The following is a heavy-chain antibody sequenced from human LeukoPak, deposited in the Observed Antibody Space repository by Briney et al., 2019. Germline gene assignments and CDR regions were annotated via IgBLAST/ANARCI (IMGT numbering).Heavy chain of an antibody. CDR1: GYTFTSYY. V-gene: IGHV1-46*01. CDR2: INPSGGST. D-gene: IGHD3-10*01. CDR3: ARNMVRGVNFDAFDI. Sequence: ASVQVSCKASGYTFTSYYMHWVRQAPGQGLKWMGIINPSGGSTSYAQKFQGRVTMTRDMSTSTVYMELSSLRSEDTAVYCCARNMVRGVNFDAFDIWGQGTMVTVSS. J-gene: IGHJ3*02.